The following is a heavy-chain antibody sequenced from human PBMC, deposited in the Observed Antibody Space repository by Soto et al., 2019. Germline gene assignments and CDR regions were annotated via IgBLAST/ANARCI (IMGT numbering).Heavy chain of an antibody. D-gene: IGHD2-15*01. Sequence: PGGSLRLSCAASGFTFSSYSMNWVRQAPGKGLEWVSSISSSSSYIYYADSVKGRFTISRDNAKNSLYLQMNSLRAEDTAVYCCAREWAAPGGWFDPWGQGTLVTVSS. J-gene: IGHJ5*02. V-gene: IGHV3-21*01. CDR3: AREWAAPGGWFDP. CDR2: ISSSSSYI. CDR1: GFTFSSYS.